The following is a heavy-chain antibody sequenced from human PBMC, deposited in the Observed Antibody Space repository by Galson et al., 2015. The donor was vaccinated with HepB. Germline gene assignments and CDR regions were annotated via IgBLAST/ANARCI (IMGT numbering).Heavy chain of an antibody. J-gene: IGHJ4*02. V-gene: IGHV1-69*13. Sequence: SVKVSCKPSGGTFSRYTFSWVRQAPGQGLEWMGGITPLFGTAKYAQKFQGRVTITADESTSRVYMDLSNLRPEDTAVYYCGREGRAAAANPVDYWGQGTLVTVSS. CDR1: GGTFSRYT. D-gene: IGHD6-13*01. CDR2: ITPLFGTA. CDR3: GREGRAAAANPVDY.